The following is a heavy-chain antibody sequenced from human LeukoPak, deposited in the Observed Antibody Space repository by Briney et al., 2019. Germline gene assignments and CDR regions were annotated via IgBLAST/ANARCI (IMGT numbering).Heavy chain of an antibody. D-gene: IGHD4-11*01. CDR1: GYTFIRYY. V-gene: IGHV1-46*01. Sequence: ASVKVSCKASGYTFIRYYMYWVRQAPGQGLEWMGIINPSGGSTSYAQKFQGRLTMTRDTSTSTVYMELSSLRSEDTAVYYCARAPLADPPPNDSSSYISNNYYHMDVWGKGTTVTVSS. CDR3: ARAPLADPPPNDSSSYISNNYYHMDV. J-gene: IGHJ6*03. CDR2: INPSGGST.